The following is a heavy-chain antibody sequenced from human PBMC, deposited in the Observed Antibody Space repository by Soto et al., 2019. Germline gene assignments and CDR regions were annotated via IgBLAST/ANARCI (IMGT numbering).Heavy chain of an antibody. CDR2: IYYSGST. J-gene: IGHJ5*02. CDR3: ARGGDIVVVPAAVFDP. V-gene: IGHV4-59*01. Sequence: SETLSLTCTVSGGSISSYYWSWIRQPPGKGLEWIGYIYYSGSTNYNPSLKSRVTISVDTSKNQFSLKLSSVTAADTAVYYCARGGDIVVVPAAVFDPWGKGTLVTVSS. D-gene: IGHD2-2*01. CDR1: GGSISSYY.